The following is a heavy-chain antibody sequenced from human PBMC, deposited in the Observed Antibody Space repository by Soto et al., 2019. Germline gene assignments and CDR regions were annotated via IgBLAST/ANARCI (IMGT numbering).Heavy chain of an antibody. CDR1: GFTFSDYY. J-gene: IGHJ4*02. D-gene: IGHD6-13*01. CDR3: AKGATLARDNYFDY. Sequence: GGSLRLSCAASGFTFSDYYMSWIRQAPGKGLEWVSYISSSSSYTNYADSVKGRFTISRDNAKNSLYLQMNSLRAEDTAVYYCAKGATLARDNYFDYWGQGTLVTVSS. CDR2: ISSSSSYT. V-gene: IGHV3-11*05.